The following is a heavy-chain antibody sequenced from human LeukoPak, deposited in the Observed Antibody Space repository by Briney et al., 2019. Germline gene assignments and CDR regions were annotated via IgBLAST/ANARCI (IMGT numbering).Heavy chain of an antibody. J-gene: IGHJ3*02. V-gene: IGHV3-33*06. CDR2: IWYDGSNK. Sequence: QPGRSLRLSCAASGFTFSSYGMHWVRQAPGKGLDWVAVIWYDGSNKYYADSVKGRFTISRDNSKNTLYLQMNSLRAEDTAVYYCVKDTTGGAFDIWGQGTMVTVSS. CDR3: VKDTTGGAFDI. D-gene: IGHD4-17*01. CDR1: GFTFSSYG.